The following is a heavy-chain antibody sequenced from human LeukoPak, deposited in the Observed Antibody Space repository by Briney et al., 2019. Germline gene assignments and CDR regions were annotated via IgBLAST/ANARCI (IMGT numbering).Heavy chain of an antibody. CDR2: ISSSSSYI. J-gene: IGHJ4*02. D-gene: IGHD3-10*01. CDR3: ARGSWRLVRGAASFEY. Sequence: PGGSLRLSCAASGFIFSSYTMNWVRQAPGKGLEWVSFISSSSSYIYYADSVKGRFTISRDNSKNTLYLQINSLRAEDSAVYYCARGSWRLVRGAASFEYWGQGTLVTVSS. V-gene: IGHV3-21*01. CDR1: GFIFSSYT.